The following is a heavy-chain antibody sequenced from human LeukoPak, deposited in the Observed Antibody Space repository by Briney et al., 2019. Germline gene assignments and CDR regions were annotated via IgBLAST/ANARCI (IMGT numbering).Heavy chain of an antibody. D-gene: IGHD6-19*01. CDR2: MNPNSGNT. V-gene: IGHV1-8*01. CDR1: GYTFTSYD. J-gene: IGHJ3*02. CDR3: ARSLAVAGTLGLDAFDI. Sequence: ASVKVSCKASGYTFTSYDINWVRLATGQGLEWMGWMNPNSGNTGYAQKFQGRVTMTRNTSISTAYTELSSLRSEDTAVYYCARSLAVAGTLGLDAFDIWGQGTMVTVSS.